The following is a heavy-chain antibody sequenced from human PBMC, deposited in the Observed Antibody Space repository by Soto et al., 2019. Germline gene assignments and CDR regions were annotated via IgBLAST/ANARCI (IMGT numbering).Heavy chain of an antibody. CDR3: AKEGGLSGSYYISSSYYFDY. Sequence: GGSLRLSCSASGFTFSNYWMHWVRQAPGKGLEWVSSISSSNGYTYYADSVKGRFTISRDNSKNTLYLQMNSLRAEDTSVYYCAKEGGLSGSYYISSSYYFDYWGQGTLVTVSS. CDR2: ISSSNGYT. J-gene: IGHJ4*02. D-gene: IGHD1-26*01. CDR1: GFTFSNYW. V-gene: IGHV3-21*01.